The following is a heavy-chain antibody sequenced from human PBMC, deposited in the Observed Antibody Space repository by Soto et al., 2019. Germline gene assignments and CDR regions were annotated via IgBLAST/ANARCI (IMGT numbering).Heavy chain of an antibody. Sequence: PSETLSLTCAAYGGSFSGYYCSWIRQPPGKGLEWIGEINHSGSTNYNPSLKSRVTISVDTSKNQFSLKLSSVTAADTAVYYCARRTVGRGSDFGYWGQGTLVTVSS. CDR1: GGSFSGYY. V-gene: IGHV4-34*01. CDR2: INHSGST. D-gene: IGHD5-12*01. J-gene: IGHJ4*02. CDR3: ARRTVGRGSDFGY.